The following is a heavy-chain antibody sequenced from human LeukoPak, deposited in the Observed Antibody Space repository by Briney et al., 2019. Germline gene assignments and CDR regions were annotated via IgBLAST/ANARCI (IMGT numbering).Heavy chain of an antibody. D-gene: IGHD6-6*01. CDR2: IIPIFGTA. CDR1: GGAFSSYA. Sequence: SVKVSCKASGGAFSSYAISWVRQAPGQGLEWMGGIIPIFGTANYAQKFQGRVTITADESTSTAYMELSSLRSEDTAVYYCARLPLRSIAVGYYGMDVWGQGTTVTVSS. V-gene: IGHV1-69*13. J-gene: IGHJ6*02. CDR3: ARLPLRSIAVGYYGMDV.